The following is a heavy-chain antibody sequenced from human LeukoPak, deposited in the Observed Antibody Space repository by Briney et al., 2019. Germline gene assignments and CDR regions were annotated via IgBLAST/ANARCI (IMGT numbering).Heavy chain of an antibody. D-gene: IGHD3-22*01. J-gene: IGHJ3*02. Sequence: ASETLSLTCTVSGGSISSSSYYWGWIRQPPGKGLEWIGSIYYSGSTYYNPSLKSRVTTSVDTSKNQFSLKLSSVTAADTAVYYCARDSDDYYDSSGYYRLNDAFDIWGQGTMVTVSS. CDR3: ARDSDDYYDSSGYYRLNDAFDI. CDR2: IYYSGST. V-gene: IGHV4-39*07. CDR1: GGSISSSSYY.